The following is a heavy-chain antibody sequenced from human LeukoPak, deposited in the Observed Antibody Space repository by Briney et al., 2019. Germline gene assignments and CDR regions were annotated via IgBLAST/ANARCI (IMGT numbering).Heavy chain of an antibody. CDR3: TTGYSSSWYY. CDR2: IKSKTDGGTT. Sequence: PGGSLRLSCAASGFTFSNAWMSWVRQAPGKGLEWVGRIKSKTDGGTTDYAAPVKGRFTISRDDSKNTLFLQMNSLKIEDTGMYYCTTGYSSSWYYWGQGTLVTVSS. J-gene: IGHJ4*02. CDR1: GFTFSNAW. V-gene: IGHV3-15*01. D-gene: IGHD6-13*01.